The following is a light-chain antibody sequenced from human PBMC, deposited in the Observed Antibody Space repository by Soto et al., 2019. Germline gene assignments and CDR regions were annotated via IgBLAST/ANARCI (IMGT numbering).Light chain of an antibody. CDR3: QVWASTAEFFV. CDR1: KIGSKI. CDR2: DAT. V-gene: IGLV3-21*02. J-gene: IGLJ1*01. Sequence: TQPPSMSEAPGQTAKITCGGDKIGSKIVHWYKQRPGQAPVAVVFDATDRPSGIPDRISASRYGDTATLTISRVDAGDEADYYCQVWASTAEFFVFGSGTKVTVL.